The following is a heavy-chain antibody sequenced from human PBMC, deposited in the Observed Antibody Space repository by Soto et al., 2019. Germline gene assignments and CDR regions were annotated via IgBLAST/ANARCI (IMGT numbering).Heavy chain of an antibody. J-gene: IGHJ6*02. V-gene: IGHV1-2*02. CDR3: ARDLGRYCTNGVCSGMQV. CDR1: GYTFTGYY. Sequence: ASLKVSCKASGYTFTGYYMHWVQQPPGQGLEWMGWINPNSGGTNYAQKFQGRVTMTRDTSISTAYMELSRLRSDDTAVYYCARDLGRYCTNGVCSGMQVWGQGTTVTVSS. CDR2: INPNSGGT. D-gene: IGHD2-8*01.